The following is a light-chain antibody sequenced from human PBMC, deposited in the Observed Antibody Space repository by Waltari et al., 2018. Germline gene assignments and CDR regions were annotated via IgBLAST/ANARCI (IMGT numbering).Light chain of an antibody. V-gene: IGKV1-5*03. CDR1: QTVYSW. Sequence: DIQMNQSPSTLSASFGDRVTITCRASQTVYSWLAWYQEKPGRAPSLLISKTSCLESGVPSRFSGSGSGTDFTLTITSLQPDDSATYYCQQYRIFPLTFGGGTKVEV. J-gene: IGKJ4*01. CDR2: KTS. CDR3: QQYRIFPLT.